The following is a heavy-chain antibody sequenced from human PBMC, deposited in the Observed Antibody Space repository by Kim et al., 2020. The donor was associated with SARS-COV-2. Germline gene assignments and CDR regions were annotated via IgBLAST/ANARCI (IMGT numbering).Heavy chain of an antibody. D-gene: IGHD1-26*01. CDR1: GDSIIDYY. CDR3: ARGRKPRYGHAYAI. CDR2: IYSSGST. Sequence: SETLSLTCSVSGDSIIDYYWSWIRQPPGKELEFIGYIYSSGSTTYSPSLKSRVTMSADTSKNHSSLTLNSVMAADTALYFCARGRKPRYGHAYAIWGQGT. V-gene: IGHV4-4*09. J-gene: IGHJ3*02.